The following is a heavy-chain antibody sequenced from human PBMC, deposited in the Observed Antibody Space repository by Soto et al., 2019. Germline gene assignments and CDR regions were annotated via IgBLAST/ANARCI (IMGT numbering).Heavy chain of an antibody. CDR1: GYTFTSYG. CDR3: ARGGLRPYSSGWYDRVSSSFDT. Sequence: ASVKVSCKASGYTFTSYGISWVRQAPGQGLEWMGWISAYNGNTNYAQKLQGRVTMTTDTSTSTAYMELRSLRSDDTAVYYCARGGLRPYSSGWYDRVSSSFDTWGQGTLVTVSS. J-gene: IGHJ5*02. V-gene: IGHV1-18*01. D-gene: IGHD6-19*01. CDR2: ISAYNGNT.